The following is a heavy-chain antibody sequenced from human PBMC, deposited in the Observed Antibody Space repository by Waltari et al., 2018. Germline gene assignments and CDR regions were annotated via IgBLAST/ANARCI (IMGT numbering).Heavy chain of an antibody. Sequence: EVQLLESGGGLVQPGVSLRLSCAASGFPFSSYAMSWVRQAPGKGLEWVSGISGSGGSTYYADSVKGRFTISRDNSKNTLYLQMNSLRAEDTAVYYCAKDQVYSSSPYYFDYWGQGTLVTVSS. CDR3: AKDQVYSSSPYYFDY. J-gene: IGHJ4*02. V-gene: IGHV3-23*01. D-gene: IGHD6-13*01. CDR1: GFPFSSYA. CDR2: ISGSGGST.